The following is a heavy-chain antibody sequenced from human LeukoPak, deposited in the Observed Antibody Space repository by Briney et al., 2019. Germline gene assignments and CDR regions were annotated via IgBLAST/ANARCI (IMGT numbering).Heavy chain of an antibody. CDR3: ARHLGYCSSTSCYYYYYYGMDV. Sequence: SETLSLTCAVYGGSFSGYYWSWIRQPPGKGLEWIGEINHSGSTNYNPSLKSRVTISVDTSKNQFSLKLSSVTAADTAVHYCARHLGYCSSTSCYYYYYYGMDVWGQGTTVTVSS. J-gene: IGHJ6*02. CDR2: INHSGST. D-gene: IGHD2-2*01. V-gene: IGHV4-34*01. CDR1: GGSFSGYY.